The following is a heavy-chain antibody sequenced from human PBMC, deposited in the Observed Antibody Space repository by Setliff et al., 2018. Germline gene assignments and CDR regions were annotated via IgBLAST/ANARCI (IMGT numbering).Heavy chain of an antibody. V-gene: IGHV1-18*01. CDR1: GYTFTNYG. J-gene: IGHJ4*02. D-gene: IGHD6-19*01. CDR3: ARSPPNRGSGSGWYGDF. Sequence: ASVKVSCKASGYTFTNYGITWVRQAPGQGLEWMAWMSAYDGNTRFAQNFQGRVTLTTDTPTSTAYMELRGLISDDTAVYYCARSPPNRGSGSGWYGDFWGQGTLVTVSS. CDR2: MSAYDGNT.